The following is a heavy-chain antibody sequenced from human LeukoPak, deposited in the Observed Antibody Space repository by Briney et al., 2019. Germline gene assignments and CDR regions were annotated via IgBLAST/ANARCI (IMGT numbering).Heavy chain of an antibody. V-gene: IGHV4-39*07. Sequence: SETLSLTCTVSGGSINNSSDYWGWIRQPPGRGLEWIGTIYYTGSTYYHPSLKSRVTMSLETSKNQFSLNLGSVTAADTAVYYCAILWWLVDYWGQGTLVTVSS. CDR1: GGSINNSSDY. J-gene: IGHJ4*02. CDR3: AILWWLVDY. CDR2: IYYTGST. D-gene: IGHD5-12*01.